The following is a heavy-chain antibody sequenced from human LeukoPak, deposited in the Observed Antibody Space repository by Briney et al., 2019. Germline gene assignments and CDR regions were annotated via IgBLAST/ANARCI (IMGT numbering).Heavy chain of an antibody. V-gene: IGHV1-2*02. CDR1: GYTFTGYY. D-gene: IGHD3-22*01. CDR3: ARDLFRGRNYYDSSGYGY. Sequence: VASVKVSRKASGYTFTGYYMHWVRQAPGQGLEWMGWINPNSGGTNYAQKFQGRVTMTRDTSISTAYMELSRLRSDDTAVYYCARDLFRGRNYYDSSGYGYWGQGTLVTVSS. J-gene: IGHJ4*02. CDR2: INPNSGGT.